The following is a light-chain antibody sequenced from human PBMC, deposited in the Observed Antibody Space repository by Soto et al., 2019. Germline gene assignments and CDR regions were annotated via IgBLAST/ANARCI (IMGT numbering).Light chain of an antibody. J-gene: IGLJ3*02. CDR2: DVT. CDR1: SSDVGNYNY. V-gene: IGLV2-11*01. CDR3: CSYAGGYSWV. Sequence: QSVLTQPRSVSGSPGQSVTISCTGTSSDVGNYNYVSWYQQHPGKAPKLMIYDVTKRPSGVPERFSGSKSGNTASLTISGLQADDEADYYCCSYAGGYSWVFGGGTKLTVL.